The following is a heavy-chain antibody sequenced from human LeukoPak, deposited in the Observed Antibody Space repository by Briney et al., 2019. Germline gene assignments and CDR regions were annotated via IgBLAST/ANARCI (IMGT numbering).Heavy chain of an antibody. J-gene: IGHJ4*02. V-gene: IGHV4-61*02. CDR3: ARAGYYDSSGYLY. D-gene: IGHD3-22*01. Sequence: SETLSLXCTASGGSISSGSYYWSWIRQPAGKGLEWIGRIYTSGSTNYNPSLKSRVTISVDTSKNQFSLKLSSVTAADTAVYYCARAGYYDSSGYLYWGQGTLVTVSS. CDR2: IYTSGST. CDR1: GGSISSGSYY.